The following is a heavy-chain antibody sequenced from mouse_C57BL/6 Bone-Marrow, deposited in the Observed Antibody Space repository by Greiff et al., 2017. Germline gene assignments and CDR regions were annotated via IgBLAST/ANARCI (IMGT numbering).Heavy chain of an antibody. CDR1: GYTFTSYV. Sequence: VQLQQSVPELVKPGASVKMSCKASGYTFTSYVMHWVKQKPGQGLEWIGYIYPYNDGTKYNEKFKGKATLTVDKSSSTAYMELSSLTSEDSAVYDCADGYYPRDAMDYWGQGTSVTVSS. D-gene: IGHD2-3*01. CDR3: ADGYYPRDAMDY. V-gene: IGHV1-14*01. CDR2: IYPYNDGT. J-gene: IGHJ4*01.